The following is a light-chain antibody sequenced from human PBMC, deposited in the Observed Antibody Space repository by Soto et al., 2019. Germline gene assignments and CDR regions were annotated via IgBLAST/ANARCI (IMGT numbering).Light chain of an antibody. CDR2: GAS. V-gene: IGKV3-15*01. CDR1: QSIASN. J-gene: IGKJ5*01. CDR3: KQYNTWPPFT. Sequence: EIVMTQSPATLSVSPGERATLSCRASQSIASNLAWYQQIPGQAPRLLILGASTRATGIPARFSGSGSGTEFTLTISSLQSEDFAVYYCKQYNTWPPFTFGQGTRLEIK.